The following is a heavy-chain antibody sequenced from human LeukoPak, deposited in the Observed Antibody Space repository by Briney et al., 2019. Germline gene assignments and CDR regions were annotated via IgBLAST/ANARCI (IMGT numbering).Heavy chain of an antibody. CDR1: GYTFTNYA. V-gene: IGHV7-4-1*01. D-gene: IGHD6-19*01. CDR2: INTNTGNP. J-gene: IGHJ4*02. CDR3: ATIAAFSSDWHYPNDY. Sequence: ASVKVSCKASGYTFTNYAMNWVRRAPGQGLEWMGWINTNTGNPTYAQGFTGRFVFSLDTSVSTAYLQIGSLKADDTAVYYCATIAAFSSDWHYPNDYWGQGTLVTVSS.